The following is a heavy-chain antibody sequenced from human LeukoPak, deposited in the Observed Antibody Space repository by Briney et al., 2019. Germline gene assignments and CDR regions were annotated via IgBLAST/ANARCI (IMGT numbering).Heavy chain of an antibody. Sequence: PRASVKVSCKASGYTFTTYGIHWVRQAPGQKFEWMGWIIAGDGNTKYSQKFQGRLTITRDTSASTAYMELISLKSEDTAVYYCARGRVYGDYVIDWFDPWGQGTLVTVSS. CDR3: ARGRVYGDYVIDWFDP. V-gene: IGHV1-3*01. J-gene: IGHJ5*02. CDR1: GYTFTTYG. D-gene: IGHD4-17*01. CDR2: IIAGDGNT.